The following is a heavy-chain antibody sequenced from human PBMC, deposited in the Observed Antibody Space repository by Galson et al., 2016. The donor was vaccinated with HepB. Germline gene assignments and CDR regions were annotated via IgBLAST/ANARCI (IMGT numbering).Heavy chain of an antibody. CDR3: ASDPGGSGSPGY. J-gene: IGHJ4*02. CDR2: INPNSGGT. D-gene: IGHD3-22*01. CDR1: GYTFTDYY. Sequence: VKVSCKASGYTFTDYYLHWVRQAPGQGLEWMGWINPNSGGTNYAQNFQDRVTMTRDTSISAAYMEVSRLISDDTAIYYCASDPGGSGSPGYWGQGTLVTVSS. V-gene: IGHV1-2*02.